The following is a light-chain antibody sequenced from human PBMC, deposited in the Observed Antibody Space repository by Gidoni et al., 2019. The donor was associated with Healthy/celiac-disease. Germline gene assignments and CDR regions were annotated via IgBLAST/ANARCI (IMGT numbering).Light chain of an antibody. Sequence: DMQMTVSTASLSASVGDRVTITCRASQSISSYLNWYQQKPGNAPKLLIYAASSLQSGVPSRFSGSGSGTDFTLTISSLQPEDFATYYCQQSYSSPPWTFGQGTKLEIK. CDR2: AAS. V-gene: IGKV1-39*01. CDR3: QQSYSSPPWT. CDR1: QSISSY. J-gene: IGKJ1*01.